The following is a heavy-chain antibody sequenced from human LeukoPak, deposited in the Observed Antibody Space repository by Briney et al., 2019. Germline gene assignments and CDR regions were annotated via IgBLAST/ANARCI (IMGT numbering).Heavy chain of an antibody. CDR3: ARDAQWLVPEGYYYYMDV. Sequence: PGGSLRLSCAGSGFTFSRYNMNWFRQAPGKGLERVSSISSSSSYIFYADSVKGRFTISRDNAKNSLYLQMNSLGAEDTAVYYCARDAQWLVPEGYYYYMDVWGEGTTVTVSS. CDR2: ISSSSSYI. J-gene: IGHJ6*03. V-gene: IGHV3-21*01. D-gene: IGHD6-19*01. CDR1: GFTFSRYN.